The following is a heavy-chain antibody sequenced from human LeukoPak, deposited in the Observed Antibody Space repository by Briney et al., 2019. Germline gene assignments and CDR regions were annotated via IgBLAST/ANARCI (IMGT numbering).Heavy chain of an antibody. Sequence: SVKVSCKASGGTFSSYAISWVRQAPGQGLEWMGGITPIFGTANYAQKFQGRVTITADESTSTAYMELSSLRSEDTAVYYCARVRYYDSSGYYSLDYWGQGTLVTVSS. CDR2: ITPIFGTA. CDR1: GGTFSSYA. CDR3: ARVRYYDSSGYYSLDY. D-gene: IGHD3-22*01. V-gene: IGHV1-69*01. J-gene: IGHJ4*02.